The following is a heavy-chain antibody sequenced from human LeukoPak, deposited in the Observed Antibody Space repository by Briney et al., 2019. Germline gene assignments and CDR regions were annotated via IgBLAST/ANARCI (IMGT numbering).Heavy chain of an antibody. CDR3: ARLSDY. V-gene: IGHV4-39*01. J-gene: IGHJ4*02. CDR2: INYSGNI. CDR1: GGAISSSSYY. Sequence: SETLSLTCTVSGGAISSSSYYWGWIRQPPGKGLEWIGSINYSGNIYYNPSLNSRVTISVDTSKTQFPLKLSSVTAADTAVYYCARLSDYWGQGTLVTVSS.